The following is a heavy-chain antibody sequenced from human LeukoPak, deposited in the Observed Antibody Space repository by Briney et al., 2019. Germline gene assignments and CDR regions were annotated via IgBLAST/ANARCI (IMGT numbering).Heavy chain of an antibody. CDR1: GGSISSGDYY. CDR3: AREGYDSSYYYYLDY. Sequence: PSQTLSLTCTVSGGSISSGDYYWSWIRQHLGKGLEWIGNIYYSGSTYYNPSLKSRVTISVDTSKSQFSLKLSSVTAADTAVYYCAREGYDSSYYYYLDYWGQGTLVTVSS. V-gene: IGHV4-31*03. CDR2: IYYSGST. J-gene: IGHJ4*02. D-gene: IGHD3-22*01.